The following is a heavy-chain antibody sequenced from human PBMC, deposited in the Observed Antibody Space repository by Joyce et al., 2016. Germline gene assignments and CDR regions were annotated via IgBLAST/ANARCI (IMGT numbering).Heavy chain of an antibody. CDR1: GYTFTNYD. CDR3: ARGPLVGSDWYGFDS. CDR2: MNTTSGNS. V-gene: IGHV1-8*03. Sequence: QVQLVQSGAEVKKPGASVKVSCKASGYTFTNYDMNWVRRAPGQGLKWIGWMNTTSGNSGFAQKFQGRVTITRDIYINTFYMEVTSLTSEDTAFYYCARGPLVGSDWYGFDSWGQGTLITVSS. J-gene: IGHJ4*02. D-gene: IGHD6-19*01.